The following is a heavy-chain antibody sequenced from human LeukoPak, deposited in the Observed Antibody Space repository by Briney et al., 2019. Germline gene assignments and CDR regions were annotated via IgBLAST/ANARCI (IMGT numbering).Heavy chain of an antibody. V-gene: IGHV1-18*01. J-gene: IGHJ4*02. CDR2: ISAYNGNT. Sequence: GASVKVSCKASGYTFTSYGISWVRQAPGQGLEWMGWISAYNGNTNYAQKLQGRGTITTNTSTNTAFMELRSLRSDDQAVYYCASTYDSSGYYYYWGQGTLVTVSS. CDR3: ASTYDSSGYYYY. CDR1: GYTFTSYG. D-gene: IGHD3-22*01.